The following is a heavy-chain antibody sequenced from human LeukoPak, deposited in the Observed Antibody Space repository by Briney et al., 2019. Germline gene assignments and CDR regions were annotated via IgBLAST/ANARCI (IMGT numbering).Heavy chain of an antibody. Sequence: GGSLRLSCAASGFTFSTYAMNWVRQAPGKGLEWVSTIGGTGRTTYYADSVKGRFTISRDNSKNTPYLQMNSLRAEDTAIYYCARSFTSSWYSFDYWGQGTLVTVSS. CDR3: ARSFTSSWYSFDY. D-gene: IGHD6-13*01. V-gene: IGHV3-23*01. CDR2: IGGTGRTT. J-gene: IGHJ4*02. CDR1: GFTFSTYA.